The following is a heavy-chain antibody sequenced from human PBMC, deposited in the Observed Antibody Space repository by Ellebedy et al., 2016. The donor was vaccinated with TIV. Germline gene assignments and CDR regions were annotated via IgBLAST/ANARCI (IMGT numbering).Heavy chain of an antibody. CDR2: IYSGGST. J-gene: IGHJ4*02. Sequence: GESLNISCAASGFTVSNNYISWVRQAPGKGLEWVSVIYSGGSTYYAASVKGRFTISRDNSKNTVYLQMNSLRAEDTAVYYCARGVLSGYWGQGTLVTVSS. V-gene: IGHV3-53*01. CDR1: GFTVSNNY. CDR3: ARGVLSGY. D-gene: IGHD2/OR15-2a*01.